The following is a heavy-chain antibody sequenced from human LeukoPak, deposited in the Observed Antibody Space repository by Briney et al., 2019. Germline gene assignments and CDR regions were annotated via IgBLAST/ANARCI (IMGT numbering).Heavy chain of an antibody. CDR2: INPNSGGT. Sequence: ASVKVSCKASGYTFTGYYMHWVRQAPGQGLEWMGWINPNSGGTNYAQKFQGRVTMTRDTSISTAHMELSRLRSDDTAVYYCAVSPYCSSTSCYTTDAFDIWGQGTMVTVSS. CDR1: GYTFTGYY. J-gene: IGHJ3*02. D-gene: IGHD2-2*02. V-gene: IGHV1-2*02. CDR3: AVSPYCSSTSCYTTDAFDI.